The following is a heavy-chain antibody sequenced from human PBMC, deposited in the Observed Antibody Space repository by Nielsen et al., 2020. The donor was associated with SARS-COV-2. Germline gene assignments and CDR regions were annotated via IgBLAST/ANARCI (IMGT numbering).Heavy chain of an antibody. CDR1: GFTFSDHW. CDR3: AREGIDWYYFDY. CDR2: IKQDGSER. D-gene: IGHD3-9*01. V-gene: IGHV3-7*01. J-gene: IGHJ4*02. Sequence: GGSLRLSCAASGFTFSDHWMTWVRQAPGKGLEWVANIKQDGSERYYVDSVKGRFTISRDNAKNSLYLEVSSLRVEDTAVYYCAREGIDWYYFDYWGQGALVTVSS.